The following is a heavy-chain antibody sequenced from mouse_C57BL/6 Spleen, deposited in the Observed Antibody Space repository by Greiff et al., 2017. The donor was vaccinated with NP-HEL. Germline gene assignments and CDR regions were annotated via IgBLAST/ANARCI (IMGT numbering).Heavy chain of an antibody. J-gene: IGHJ3*01. CDR1: GFSFTSYG. CDR3: AKPNYNGSSYWFAY. D-gene: IGHD1-1*01. V-gene: IGHV2-3*01. CDR2: IWGDGST. Sequence: VQLQESGPGLVAPSQSLSITCTVSGFSFTSYGVSWVRQPPGKGLEWLGVIWGDGSTNYHSALISSLSISKDNSKSQVFLKLNSLQTDDTATDDGAKPNYNGSSYWFAYWGKGTLVTVSA.